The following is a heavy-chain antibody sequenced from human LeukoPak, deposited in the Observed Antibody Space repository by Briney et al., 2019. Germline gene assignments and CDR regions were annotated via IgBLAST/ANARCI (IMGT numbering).Heavy chain of an antibody. CDR2: INAGNGNT. Sequence: ASVKVSCKASGYTFTSYAMHWVRQAPGQRLEWMGWINAGNGNTKYSQKFQGRVTITRDTSASTAYMELSSLRSEDTAVYYCAREEVVAATLPYYYYGMDVWGQGTTVTVSS. J-gene: IGHJ6*02. CDR3: AREEVVAATLPYYYYGMDV. CDR1: GYTFTSYA. D-gene: IGHD2-15*01. V-gene: IGHV1-3*01.